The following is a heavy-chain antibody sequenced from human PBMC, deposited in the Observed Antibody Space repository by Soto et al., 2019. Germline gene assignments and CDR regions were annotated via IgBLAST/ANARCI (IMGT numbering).Heavy chain of an antibody. CDR2: IYYNGGT. CDR3: ARDGGQGRGVIGHY. V-gene: IGHV4-61*01. D-gene: IGHD3-16*02. J-gene: IGHJ4*02. CDR1: GDCVNIENSY. Sequence: PSGTLSLTCAVSGDCVNIENSYWNWIRQAPGKGPEWIGSIYYNGGTNYNPALKSRATILLDTSTNQFSMTLTSVTAADTAVYYCARDGGQGRGVIGHYWGRGILVTVSS.